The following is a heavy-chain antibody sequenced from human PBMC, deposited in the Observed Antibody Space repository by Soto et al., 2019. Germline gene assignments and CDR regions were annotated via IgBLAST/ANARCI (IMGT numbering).Heavy chain of an antibody. J-gene: IGHJ4*02. D-gene: IGHD1-26*01. Sequence: EVQLLESGGGLVQPGGSLRLSCAASGFTFSSFAMSWVRQAPGKGLEWVSGISGSGGSTYYADSVKGRFTISRDNSKNTLYLQMNSLRAEDTALYYCVKGDKSENYFAWGYWGQGTLVTVSS. CDR2: ISGSGGST. CDR1: GFTFSSFA. CDR3: VKGDKSENYFAWGY. V-gene: IGHV3-23*01.